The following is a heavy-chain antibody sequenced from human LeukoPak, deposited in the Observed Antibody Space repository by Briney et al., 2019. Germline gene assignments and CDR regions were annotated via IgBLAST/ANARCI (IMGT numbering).Heavy chain of an antibody. J-gene: IGHJ1*01. CDR2: INGDGSTI. CDR1: GFTFNGHW. CDR3: TQGMNYDSSAYWHQH. V-gene: IGHV3-74*01. D-gene: IGHD3-22*01. Sequence: GGSLRLSCEASGFTFNGHWMHWVRQAPGKGLVWVSLINGDGSTISYADSVKGRFTISRDNAKNRLYLEMNSLGAEDTAVYYCTQGMNYDSSAYWHQHWGQGTLVTVSS.